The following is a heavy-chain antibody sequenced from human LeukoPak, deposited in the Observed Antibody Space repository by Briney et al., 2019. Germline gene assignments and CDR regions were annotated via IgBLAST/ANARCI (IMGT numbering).Heavy chain of an antibody. Sequence: GGSLRLSCAASGFTFSSYAMSWVRQAPGKGLEWVSAISGSGGSTYYADSVKGRFTISRDNSKNTLYLQMNSLRAEDTAVYYCANYEISTGYYSLDYWGQGTLVTVSS. D-gene: IGHD3-9*01. CDR1: GFTFSSYA. CDR3: ANYEISTGYYSLDY. CDR2: ISGSGGST. J-gene: IGHJ4*02. V-gene: IGHV3-23*01.